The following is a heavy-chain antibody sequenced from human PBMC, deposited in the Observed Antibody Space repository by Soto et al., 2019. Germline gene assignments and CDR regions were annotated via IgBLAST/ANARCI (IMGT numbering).Heavy chain of an antibody. V-gene: IGHV3-7*01. D-gene: IGHD5-18*01. Sequence: EVQLVESGGGLVQPGGSLRLSCVASGFTFRNCWMSWLRQAPGKGLEWVANTNQDGRERYSVDSVKGRFTISRDNAKNSMHLQMNSLRAEDTAVYYCARDGSGYSTDWGQGTLVTVSS. J-gene: IGHJ4*02. CDR1: GFTFRNCW. CDR2: TNQDGRER. CDR3: ARDGSGYSTD.